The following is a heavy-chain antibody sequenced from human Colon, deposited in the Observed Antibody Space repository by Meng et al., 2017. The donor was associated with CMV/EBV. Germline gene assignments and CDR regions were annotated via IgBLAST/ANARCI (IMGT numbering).Heavy chain of an antibody. CDR3: ARGGRRRNSDGRGYSLIWFDP. J-gene: IGHJ5*02. D-gene: IGHD3-22*01. CDR2: ISYSGTT. V-gene: IGHV4-34*01. CDR1: GGSFSGYY. Sequence: SETLSLTCAVYGGSFSGYYWGWIRQPPGKGLEWLGSISYSGTTYYNPSLKSRLTISIDTSKNQFSLSLSSVTAADTAVYYCARGGRRRNSDGRGYSLIWFDPWGQGTLVTVSS.